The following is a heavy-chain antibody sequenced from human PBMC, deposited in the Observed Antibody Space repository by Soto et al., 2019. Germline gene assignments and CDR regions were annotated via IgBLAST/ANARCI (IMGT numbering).Heavy chain of an antibody. V-gene: IGHV4-34*01. CDR3: ARSSVRGWSY. CDR1: GGSFSGYY. Sequence: PSETLSLTCAVYGGSFSGYYWTWIRQPPGKGLEWIGEITHSGSTNYNPSLKSRVTISVDASKNQFSLNLNSVTAADTAVYYCARSSVRGWSYWGHGTLVTVSS. D-gene: IGHD3-10*02. CDR2: ITHSGST. J-gene: IGHJ4*01.